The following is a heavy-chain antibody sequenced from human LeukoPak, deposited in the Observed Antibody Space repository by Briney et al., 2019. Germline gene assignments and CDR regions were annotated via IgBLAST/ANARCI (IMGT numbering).Heavy chain of an antibody. Sequence: SETLSLTCTVSGGSISTYYWSWIRQPPGKGLEWIGYIYYSGSTNYNPSLKSRVTISVDTSKNQFSLKLSSVTAADTAVYYCARNLKIQLWAFDYWGQGTLVTVSS. J-gene: IGHJ4*02. CDR3: ARNLKIQLWAFDY. CDR2: IYYSGST. V-gene: IGHV4-59*01. D-gene: IGHD5-18*01. CDR1: GGSISTYY.